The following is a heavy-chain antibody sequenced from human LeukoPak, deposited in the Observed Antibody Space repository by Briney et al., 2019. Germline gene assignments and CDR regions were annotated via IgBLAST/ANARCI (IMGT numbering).Heavy chain of an antibody. D-gene: IGHD3-10*01. J-gene: IGHJ4*02. CDR3: LGYYSGSPN. Sequence: GGSLRLSCAASGFTFSYDWMHWVRQAPGKGLVWVSRISSDGRTTHYADSVKGRFTISRDSAKNTLFLQMNDLRAEDTAVYYCLGYYSGSPNWGQGTLVTVSS. CDR2: ISSDGRTT. CDR1: GFTFSYDW. V-gene: IGHV3-74*01.